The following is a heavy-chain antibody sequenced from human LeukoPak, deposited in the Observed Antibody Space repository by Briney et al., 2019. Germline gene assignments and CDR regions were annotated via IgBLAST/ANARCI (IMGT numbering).Heavy chain of an antibody. CDR1: GGSISSYY. D-gene: IGHD3-3*01. CDR3: AFTYDFWSGYSY. CDR2: IYYSGST. J-gene: IGHJ4*02. Sequence: LSETLSLTCTVSGGSISSYYWSWIRQPPGKGLGWIGYIYYSGSTNYNPSLKSRVTISVDTSKNQFSLKLSSVTAADTAVYYCAFTYDFWSGYSYWGQGTLVTVSS. V-gene: IGHV4-59*01.